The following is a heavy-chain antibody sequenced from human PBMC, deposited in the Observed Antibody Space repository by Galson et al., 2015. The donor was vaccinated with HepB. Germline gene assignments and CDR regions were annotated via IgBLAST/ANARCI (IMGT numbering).Heavy chain of an antibody. J-gene: IGHJ6*02. CDR3: ARLEGFTRGHYYYYGMDV. CDR1: GWSFSGYY. CDR2: INHSGST. D-gene: IGHD3-10*01. Sequence: SETLSLTCAVYGWSFSGYYWSWIRQPPGKGLEWIGEINHSGSTNYNPSLKSRVTISVDTSKNQFSLKLSSVTAADTAVYYCARLEGFTRGHYYYYGMDVWGQGTTVTVSS. V-gene: IGHV4-34*01.